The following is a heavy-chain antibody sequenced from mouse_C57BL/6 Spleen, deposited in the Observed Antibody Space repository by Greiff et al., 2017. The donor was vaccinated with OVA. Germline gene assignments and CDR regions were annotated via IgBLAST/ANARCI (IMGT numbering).Heavy chain of an antibody. CDR1: GFTFNTYA. D-gene: IGHD2-10*02. V-gene: IGHV10-3*01. CDR2: IRSKSSNYAT. Sequence: EVQGVESGGGLVQPKGSLKLSCAASGFTFNTYAMHWVRQAPGKGLEWVARIRSKSSNYATYYADSVKDRFTISRDDSQSMLYLQMNNLKTEDTAMYYCVRGGYGNYGENFDYWGQGTTLTVSS. CDR3: VRGGYGNYGENFDY. J-gene: IGHJ2*01.